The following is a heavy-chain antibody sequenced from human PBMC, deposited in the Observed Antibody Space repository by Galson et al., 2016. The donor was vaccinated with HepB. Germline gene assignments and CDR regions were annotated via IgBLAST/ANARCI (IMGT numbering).Heavy chain of an antibody. J-gene: IGHJ4*02. CDR1: GFTFDDAA. CDR2: INYNSGDV. CDR3: AKGHGVSLTYFFNS. D-gene: IGHD4-17*01. Sequence: SLRLSCAGSGFTFDDAAMHWVRQRPGKGLEWVSGINYNSGDVAYADSVKGRFTISRDNAKNSLYLQMSSLRPEDAALYYCAKGHGVSLTYFFNSWGQGSLGAVSS. V-gene: IGHV3-9*01.